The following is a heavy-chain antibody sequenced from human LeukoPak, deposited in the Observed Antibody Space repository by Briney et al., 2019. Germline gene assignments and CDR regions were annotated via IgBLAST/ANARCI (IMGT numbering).Heavy chain of an antibody. V-gene: IGHV1-24*01. CDR1: GSSLSELS. J-gene: IGHJ4*02. CDR2: FDVIDSET. CDR3: AAGRPYSLLDY. Sequence: GASVKVSCTVSGSSLSELSLYWVRQAPGKGLEWMGGFDVIDSETFYAQKFQGSVTMTEDSSTDTAYMELRSLTSDDTALYYCAAGRPYSLLDYWGQGTLVTVSS. D-gene: IGHD5-18*01.